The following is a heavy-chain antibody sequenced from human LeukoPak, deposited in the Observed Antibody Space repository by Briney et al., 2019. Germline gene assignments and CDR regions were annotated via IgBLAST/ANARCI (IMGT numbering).Heavy chain of an antibody. D-gene: IGHD5-24*01. J-gene: IGHJ4*02. CDR3: ARLDGLMVFDY. CDR1: GGSISSYY. V-gene: IGHV4-59*08. Sequence: PSETLSLTCTVSGGSISSYYWSWIRQPPGKGLEWIGYIYYSGSTNYNPSLKSRVTISVDTSKNQFSLKLSSVTAADTAVYYCARLDGLMVFDYWGQGTLVTVSS. CDR2: IYYSGST.